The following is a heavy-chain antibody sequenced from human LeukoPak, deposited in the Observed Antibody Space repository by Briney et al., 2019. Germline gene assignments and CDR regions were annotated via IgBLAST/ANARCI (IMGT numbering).Heavy chain of an antibody. CDR1: GFTFSTYG. V-gene: IGHV3-23*01. J-gene: IGHJ4*02. D-gene: IGHD3-10*02. CDR3: ARDLCWGCFDD. Sequence: GGSLRLSCTASGFTFSTYGMTWVRQAPGKGLEWVSAITSSGGSTYYGDSVKGRFTISRDNSRNTLYLQMNSLRVDDTAVYYCARDLCWGCFDDWGQGNLVTVSS. CDR2: ITSSGGST.